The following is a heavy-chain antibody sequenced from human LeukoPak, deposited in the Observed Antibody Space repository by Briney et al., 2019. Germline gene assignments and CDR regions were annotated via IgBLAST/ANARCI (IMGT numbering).Heavy chain of an antibody. J-gene: IGHJ4*02. D-gene: IGHD3-16*01. CDR3: ARDGGAAGPEDY. CDR2: IYSSGST. Sequence: SETLSLTCTVSGGSISSDSYYWSWLRQPAGKGLEWIGRIYSSGSTDYNSYLQSRVIISLDTSKNQFSPKLTSVTAADTAVYYCARDGGAAGPEDYWGQGTLVTVSS. CDR1: GGSISSDSYY. V-gene: IGHV4-61*02.